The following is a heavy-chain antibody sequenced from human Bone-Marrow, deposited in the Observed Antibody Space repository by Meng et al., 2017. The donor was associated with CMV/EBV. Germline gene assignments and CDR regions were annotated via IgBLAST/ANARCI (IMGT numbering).Heavy chain of an antibody. Sequence: ASVKVSCKASGYTFTSYGISWVRQAPGQGLEWMGWISAYNGNTNYAQKLQGRVTMTTDTSTSTAYMELRSLRSDDTAVYYCARGLLAPYYDFWSGYSRSYYYYGMDDWGQGTLVTVSS. CDR2: ISAYNGNT. D-gene: IGHD3-3*01. V-gene: IGHV1-18*01. CDR1: GYTFTSYG. J-gene: IGHJ6*02. CDR3: ARGLLAPYYDFWSGYSRSYYYYGMDD.